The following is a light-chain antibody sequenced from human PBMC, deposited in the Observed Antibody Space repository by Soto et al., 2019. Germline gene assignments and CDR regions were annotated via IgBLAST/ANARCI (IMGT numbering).Light chain of an antibody. V-gene: IGLV2-14*01. J-gene: IGLJ1*01. CDR3: SSYTSSSTYV. CDR1: SSDVGGYNF. Sequence: SVLPKAASVSGSPGQSITISCTGTSSDVGGYNFVSWYQQHPGKAPKLMIYDVSNRPSGVSNRFSGSKSGNTASLTISGLQAEDEADYYCSSYTSSSTYVFGTGTKVTVL. CDR2: DVS.